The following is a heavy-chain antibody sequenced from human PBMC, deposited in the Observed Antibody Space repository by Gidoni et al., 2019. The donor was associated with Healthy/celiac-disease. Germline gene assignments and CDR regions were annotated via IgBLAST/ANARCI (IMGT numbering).Heavy chain of an antibody. CDR2: IRSKANSYAT. D-gene: IGHD3-22*01. CDR1: GFTFSGSA. Sequence: EVQLVESGGGLVQPGGSLKLSCAASGFTFSGSAMHWVRQASGKGLEWVGRIRSKANSYATAYAASVKGRFTISRDDSKNTAYLQMNSLKTEDTAVYYCTGDYYDSSGPYDYWGQGTLVTVSS. CDR3: TGDYYDSSGPYDY. J-gene: IGHJ4*02. V-gene: IGHV3-73*02.